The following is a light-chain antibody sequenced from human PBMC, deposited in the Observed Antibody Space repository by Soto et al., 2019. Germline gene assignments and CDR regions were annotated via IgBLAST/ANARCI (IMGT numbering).Light chain of an antibody. CDR3: QQSYNTLTWT. CDR2: DAS. V-gene: IGKV1-39*01. Sequence: DIQMTPSPSSLSASVGDRVTITCRARQSIGSYLHWYQQSSGKAPKLLIYDASTLQSEPPSRFSGRVSGTKFALTIISLQPGDFSTDDCQQSYNTLTWTFGQGTKVDI. J-gene: IGKJ1*01. CDR1: QSIGSY.